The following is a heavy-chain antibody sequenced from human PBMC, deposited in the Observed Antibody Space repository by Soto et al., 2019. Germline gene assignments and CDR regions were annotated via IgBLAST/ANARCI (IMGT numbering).Heavy chain of an antibody. CDR1: GFAFNNYG. V-gene: IGHV3-21*01. D-gene: IGHD2-2*01. CDR2: ISKSDYT. J-gene: IGHJ4*02. Sequence: PGGSLRLSCTVSGFAFNNYGINWVRQAPGKGLEWVSSISKSDYTYYSDSVKGRFAISRDNAKSSVSLQMNTLRVEDTAVYYCARDDSIIIPAVSDFWGQVTLVTVSS. CDR3: ARDDSIIIPAVSDF.